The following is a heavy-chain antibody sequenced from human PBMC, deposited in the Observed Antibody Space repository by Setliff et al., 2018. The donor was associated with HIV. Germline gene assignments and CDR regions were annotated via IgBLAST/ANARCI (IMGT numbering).Heavy chain of an antibody. CDR2: IRGNGVDR. J-gene: IGHJ4*02. D-gene: IGHD1-26*01. CDR1: GSMFSNYA. Sequence: PGGSLRLSCAVSGSMFSNYAMNWVRQGPGRELEWVSAIRGNGVDRFYTDSVRGRFTISRDNSKNTLYLQMSSLRADDTAIYYCARDDGRSLFLDYWGQGTLVTVSS. CDR3: ARDDGRSLFLDY. V-gene: IGHV3-23*01.